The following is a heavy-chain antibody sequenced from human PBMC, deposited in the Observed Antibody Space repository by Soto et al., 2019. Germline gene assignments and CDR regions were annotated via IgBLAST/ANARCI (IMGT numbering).Heavy chain of an antibody. CDR2: ISAYNGNT. Sequence: EASVKVSCKASGYTFTNYGISWVRQAPGQGLEWMGWISAYNGNTNYAQKLQGRVTMTTDTSTSTAYMELRSLRSDDTAVYYCARVIQLWSHDAFDIWGQGTMVTVSS. J-gene: IGHJ3*02. CDR1: GYTFTNYG. D-gene: IGHD5-18*01. V-gene: IGHV1-18*01. CDR3: ARVIQLWSHDAFDI.